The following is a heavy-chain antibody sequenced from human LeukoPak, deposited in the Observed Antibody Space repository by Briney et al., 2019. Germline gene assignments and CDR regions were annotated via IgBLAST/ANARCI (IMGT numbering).Heavy chain of an antibody. V-gene: IGHV4-34*01. CDR1: GGSFSGYY. J-gene: IGHJ4*02. CDR2: ISHSGST. D-gene: IGHD2-2*01. CDR3: TRTSPGVPLDF. Sequence: PSETLSLTCGVSGGSFSGYYWSWIRQPPGKGLEWIGEISHSGSTSYNPSLKSRVTISLDTSKNQFSLKLTFVTAADTAVYYCTRTSPGVPLDFWGQGTLVIVSS.